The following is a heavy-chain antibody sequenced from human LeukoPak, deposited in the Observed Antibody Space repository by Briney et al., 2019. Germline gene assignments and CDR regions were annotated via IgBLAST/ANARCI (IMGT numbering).Heavy chain of an antibody. J-gene: IGHJ4*02. CDR2: VSGSGSST. CDR1: GFTFSSYA. D-gene: IGHD5-12*01. Sequence: GGSLTLSCTASGFTFSSYAMSWVRQPPGKGLEWVSAVSGSGSSTYYADSVKGRFTTFRDNSKNTLYLQMNSLRAEYTAVYYCARERGYSGYDDYWGQGTLVTVSS. CDR3: ARERGYSGYDDY. V-gene: IGHV3-23*01.